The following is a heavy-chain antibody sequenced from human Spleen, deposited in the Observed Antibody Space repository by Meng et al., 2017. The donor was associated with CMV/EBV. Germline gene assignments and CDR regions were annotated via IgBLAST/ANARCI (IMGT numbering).Heavy chain of an antibody. CDR2: IYHSGST. J-gene: IGHJ5*02. V-gene: IGHV4-38-2*01. CDR1: GVSIKTYY. CDR3: ASNFGAPDWFAP. Sequence: SETLSLTCAVSGVSIKTYYWTWIRQPPGKGLEWIGNIYHSGSTFYNPSLKSRVTISVDTSNNQFSLKLNSVTAADTAVYYCASNFGAPDWFAPWGQGTLVTVSS. D-gene: IGHD3-10*01.